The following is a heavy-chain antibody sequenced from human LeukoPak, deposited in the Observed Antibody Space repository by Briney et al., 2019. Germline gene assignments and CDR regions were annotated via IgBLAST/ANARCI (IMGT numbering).Heavy chain of an antibody. J-gene: IGHJ4*02. CDR1: GFTFSDSA. V-gene: IGHV3-30*04. CDR2: ISYDGIKK. D-gene: IGHD4-17*01. CDR3: ARGLPGAVTRRRSFDY. Sequence: GRSLRLSCAASGFTFSDSAMHWVRQAPGKGLEWVAIISYDGIKKYYADSVKGRFTISRDNSKNTLYVQMNSLRPEDTAVYYCARGLPGAVTRRRSFDYWGQGTLVTVSS.